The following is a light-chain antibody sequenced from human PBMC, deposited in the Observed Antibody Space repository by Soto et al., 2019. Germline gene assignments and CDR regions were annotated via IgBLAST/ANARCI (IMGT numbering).Light chain of an antibody. CDR2: EGN. CDR1: SSDVGNYNL. Sequence: QSALTQPASVSGSPGQSITISCTGTSSDVGNYNLVSWYQQHPGKAPKLMIYEGNTRPSGVSNRFSGSKSGNTASLTISGLQAEDEADYYCCSFAGTTTYVFGTGTKLTVL. V-gene: IGLV2-23*01. CDR3: CSFAGTTTYV. J-gene: IGLJ1*01.